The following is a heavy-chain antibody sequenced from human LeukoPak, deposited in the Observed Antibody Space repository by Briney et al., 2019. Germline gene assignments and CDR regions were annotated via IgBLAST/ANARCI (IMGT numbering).Heavy chain of an antibody. CDR2: IKEDGGEK. CDR3: ARNWYLTSYGMDV. Sequence: QTGGSLRLSCAASGFTFSSYAMAWVRQAPGKGLEWVANIKEDGGEKYYVDSVKGRFTISRDNAKNLLYLQLNSLRVEDTAVYYCARNWYLTSYGMDVWGQGTTVTVSS. J-gene: IGHJ6*02. D-gene: IGHD1-7*01. CDR1: GFTFSSYA. V-gene: IGHV3-7*05.